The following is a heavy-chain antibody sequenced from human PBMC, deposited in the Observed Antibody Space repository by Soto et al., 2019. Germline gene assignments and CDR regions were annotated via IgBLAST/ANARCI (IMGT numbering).Heavy chain of an antibody. J-gene: IGHJ4*02. V-gene: IGHV3-7*04. CDR2: IDRDGRDK. Sequence: EMQLVESGGGLVQPGGSLRLACLASGFTFNSHWMGWVRQSPGKGLEWVANIDRDGRDKYYVYSVKGRFTLSRDNAKNSVFWQMISPRVEHTAMYYCARHGYFNLDYLGLGTLVTASS. CDR3: ARHGYFNLDY. CDR1: GFTFNSHW. D-gene: IGHD4-17*01.